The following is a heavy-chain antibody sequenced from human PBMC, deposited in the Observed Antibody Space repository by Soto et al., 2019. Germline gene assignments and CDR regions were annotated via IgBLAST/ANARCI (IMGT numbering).Heavy chain of an antibody. Sequence: PSETLSLTCAVYGGSFSGYYWSWIRQHPGKGLEWIGYIYYSGSTYYNPSLKSRVTISVDTSKNQFSLKLSSVTAADTAVYYCARLLTTVTTEGYYYGMDVWGQGTTVTVSS. CDR2: IYYSGST. V-gene: IGHV4-31*11. CDR3: ARLLTTVTTEGYYYGMDV. J-gene: IGHJ6*02. CDR1: GGSFSGYY. D-gene: IGHD4-17*01.